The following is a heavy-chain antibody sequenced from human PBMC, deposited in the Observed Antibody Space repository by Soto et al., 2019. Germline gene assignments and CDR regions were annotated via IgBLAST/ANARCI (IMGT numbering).Heavy chain of an antibody. CDR2: IYYSGST. CDR3: ARLAFDDFWSGYYQYYFDY. V-gene: IGHV4-39*01. Sequence: PSETLSLTCTVSGGSISSSSYYWGWIRQPPGKGLEWIGSIYYSGSTYYNPSLKSRVTISVDTSKNQFSLKLSSVTAADTAVYYCARLAFDDFWSGYYQYYFDYWGQGTLVTVSS. D-gene: IGHD3-3*01. J-gene: IGHJ4*02. CDR1: GGSISSSSYY.